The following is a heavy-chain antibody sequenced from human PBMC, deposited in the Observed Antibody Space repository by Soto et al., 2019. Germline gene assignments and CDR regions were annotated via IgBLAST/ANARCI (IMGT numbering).Heavy chain of an antibody. CDR1: GFTFSSYE. V-gene: IGHV3-48*03. Sequence: GSLRLSCAASGFTFSSYEMNWVRQAPGKGLEWVSYISSSGSTIYYADSVNGRFTISRDNAKNSLYLQMNSLRAEDTAVYYCARDPYYDFWSGYLTGKYYYYYGMDVWGQGTTVTVSS. CDR2: ISSSGSTI. D-gene: IGHD3-3*01. CDR3: ARDPYYDFWSGYLTGKYYYYYGMDV. J-gene: IGHJ6*02.